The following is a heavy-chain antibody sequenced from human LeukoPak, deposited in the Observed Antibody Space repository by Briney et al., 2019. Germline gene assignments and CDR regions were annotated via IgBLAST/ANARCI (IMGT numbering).Heavy chain of an antibody. CDR1: GDSISTTDYY. J-gene: IGHJ4*02. CDR3: ARRTYGSGSYFLDY. CDR2: IYYSGST. Sequence: PSETLSLTCTVSGDSISTTDYYWGWIRQPPGKGLEWIGSIYYSGSTYYNPSLKSRVTISVDTSKNQFSLKLSSVTAADTAVYYCARRTYGSGSYFLDYWGQGTLVTVSS. V-gene: IGHV4-39*01. D-gene: IGHD3-10*01.